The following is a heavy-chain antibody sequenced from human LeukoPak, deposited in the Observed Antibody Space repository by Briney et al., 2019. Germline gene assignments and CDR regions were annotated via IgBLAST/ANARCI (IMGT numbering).Heavy chain of an antibody. D-gene: IGHD1-14*01. CDR3: ASIPGGGH. Sequence: SETLSLTCTVSGGSISSYYWGWIRQPPGKGLEWIGDIYYTGSTNYDPSLKSRVTISLDTSKNQFSLKLSSVTAADTAVYYCASIPGGGHWGQGTLVTVSS. V-gene: IGHV4-59*08. J-gene: IGHJ1*01. CDR2: IYYTGST. CDR1: GGSISSYY.